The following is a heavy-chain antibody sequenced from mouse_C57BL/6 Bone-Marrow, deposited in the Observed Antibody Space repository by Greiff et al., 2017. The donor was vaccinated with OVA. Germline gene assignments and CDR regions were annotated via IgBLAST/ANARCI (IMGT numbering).Heavy chain of an antibody. D-gene: IGHD1-1*01. CDR1: GYTFTSYG. V-gene: IGHV1-81*01. CDR2: IYPRSGNT. J-gene: IGHJ2*01. CDR3: ARKRGDYYGSSLDY. Sequence: QVQLKESGAELARPGASVKLSCKASGYTFTSYGISWVKQRTGQGLEWIGEIYPRSGNTYYNEKFKGKATLTADKSSSTAYMELRSLTSEDSAVYFCARKRGDYYGSSLDYWGQGTTLTVSS.